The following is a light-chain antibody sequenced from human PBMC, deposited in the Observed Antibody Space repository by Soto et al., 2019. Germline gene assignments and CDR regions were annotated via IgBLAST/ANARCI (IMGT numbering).Light chain of an antibody. J-gene: IGKJ5*01. CDR2: GAS. CDR3: QQYAGPPTT. CDR1: QSVSSK. Sequence: EIVMTQSPATLSVSPGERATLSCRASQSVSSKLAWYRHKPGQAPRLLIYGASTRATGIPARFSGSGSGADFILTISRLEPEDFAVYFCQQYAGPPTTFGQGTRLQIK. V-gene: IGKV3-15*01.